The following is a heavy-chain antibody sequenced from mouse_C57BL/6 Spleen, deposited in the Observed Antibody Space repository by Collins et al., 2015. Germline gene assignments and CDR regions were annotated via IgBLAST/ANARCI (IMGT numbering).Heavy chain of an antibody. J-gene: IGHJ2*01. Sequence: QVQLQQSGAELVRPGASVTLSCKASGYTFTDYEMHWVKQTPVHGLEWIGAIDPETGGTAYNQKFKGKAILTADKSSSTAYMELRSLTSEDSAVYYCNYYGRSYYFDYWGQGTTLTVSS. CDR3: NYYGRSYYFDY. CDR2: IDPETGGT. D-gene: IGHD1-1*01. V-gene: IGHV1-15*01. CDR1: GYTFTDYE.